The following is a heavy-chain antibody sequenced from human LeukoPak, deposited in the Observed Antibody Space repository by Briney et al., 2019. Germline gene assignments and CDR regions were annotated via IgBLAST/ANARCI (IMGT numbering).Heavy chain of an antibody. CDR3: AKGVSPDYYGSGSYSAYFDY. D-gene: IGHD3-10*01. Sequence: NPGGSLRLSCAASGFTFSSYSMNWVRQARGKGLEWVSSISSSSSYIYYADPVKGRFTISRDNAKNSLYLQMNSLRAEDTALYYCAKGVSPDYYGSGSYSAYFDYWGQGTLVTVSS. V-gene: IGHV3-21*04. CDR2: ISSSSSYI. J-gene: IGHJ4*02. CDR1: GFTFSSYS.